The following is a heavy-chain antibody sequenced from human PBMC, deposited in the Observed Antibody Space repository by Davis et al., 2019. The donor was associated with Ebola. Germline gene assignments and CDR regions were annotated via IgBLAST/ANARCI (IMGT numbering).Heavy chain of an antibody. J-gene: IGHJ2*01. CDR1: GYTFTAYF. V-gene: IGHV1-2*02. CDR2: INPNSGGT. CDR3: VKGTLGGGNWFFDH. D-gene: IGHD1-26*01. Sequence: ASVKVSCKASGYTFTAYFIHWVRQAPGQGLEWMGWINPNSGGTNYAQKFQGRVTMTRDTSINTAYMELTRLKSDDTAVYYCVKGTLGGGNWFFDHWGRGTLVTVSS.